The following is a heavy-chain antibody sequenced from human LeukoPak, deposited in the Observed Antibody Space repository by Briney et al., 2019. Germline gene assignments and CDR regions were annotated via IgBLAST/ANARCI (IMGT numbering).Heavy chain of an antibody. CDR2: ISAYNGNT. Sequence: ASVKVSCKASGYTFTSYYMHWVRQAPGQGLEWMGWISAYNGNTNYAQKLQGRVTMTTDTSTSTAYMELRSLRSDDTAVYYCARDSRCSGGSCYGTMGYWGQGPWSPSPQ. D-gene: IGHD2-15*01. CDR3: ARDSRCSGGSCYGTMGY. CDR1: GYTFTSYY. J-gene: IGHJ4*02. V-gene: IGHV1-18*04.